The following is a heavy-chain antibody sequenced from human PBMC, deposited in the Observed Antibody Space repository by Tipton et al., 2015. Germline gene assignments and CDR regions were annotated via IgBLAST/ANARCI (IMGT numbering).Heavy chain of an antibody. V-gene: IGHV3-11*04. J-gene: IGHJ6*02. CDR2: ISGSGRST. Sequence: SLRLSCAASGFNFNNYAMSWVRQAPGKGLEWVSSISGSGRSTLYTDSVKGRFTISRDDAKNSLYLQMNSLRAEDTAVYHCARVVVSEVRGLIMPYYEYYGMDVWGQGTTVTVSS. D-gene: IGHD3-10*01. CDR3: ARVVVSEVRGLIMPYYEYYGMDV. CDR1: GFNFNNYA.